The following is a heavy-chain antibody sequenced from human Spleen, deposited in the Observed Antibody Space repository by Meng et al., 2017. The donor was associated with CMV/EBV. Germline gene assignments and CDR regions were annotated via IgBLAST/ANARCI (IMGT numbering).Heavy chain of an antibody. CDR3: ARAADSIRYFAWLLVY. D-gene: IGHD3-9*01. CDR1: GFTFSSYA. Sequence: HGQEVEYGEGVVQPGRSLRLSCAASGFTFSSYAMHWFRQAPDKGLEWVAVISYDGSNKYYADSVKGRFTISRDNSKTPLYLQMNSLRAEDTAVYYCARAADSIRYFAWLLVYWGQGTLVTVSS. V-gene: IGHV3-30-3*01. J-gene: IGHJ4*02. CDR2: ISYDGSNK.